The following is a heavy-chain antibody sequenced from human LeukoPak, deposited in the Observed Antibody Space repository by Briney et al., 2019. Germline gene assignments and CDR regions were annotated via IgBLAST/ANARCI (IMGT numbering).Heavy chain of an antibody. Sequence: SETLSLTCTVSGGSISSSSYYWGWIRQPPGTGLEWIGSIYYSGSTYYNPSLKSRVTISVDTSKNQFSLKLSSVTAADTAVYYCARLLYSSSWYGTSWQFDYWGQGTLVTVSS. D-gene: IGHD6-13*01. CDR2: IYYSGST. J-gene: IGHJ4*02. CDR1: GGSISSSSYY. V-gene: IGHV4-39*01. CDR3: ARLLYSSSWYGTSWQFDY.